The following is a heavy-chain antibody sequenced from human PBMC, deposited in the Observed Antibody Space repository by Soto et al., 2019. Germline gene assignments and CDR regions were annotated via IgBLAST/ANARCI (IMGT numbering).Heavy chain of an antibody. D-gene: IGHD6-13*01. CDR2: IKQDGSEK. V-gene: IGHV3-7*03. CDR3: ARGVAAVYYYGMDV. CDR1: GFTFSSYW. Sequence: PGGSLRLSCAASGFTFSSYWMSWVRQAPGKGLEWVANIKQDGSEKYYVDSVKGRFTISRDNAKNSLYLQMNSLRAEDTAVYYCARGVAAVYYYGMDVWGQGTTVTVSS. J-gene: IGHJ6*02.